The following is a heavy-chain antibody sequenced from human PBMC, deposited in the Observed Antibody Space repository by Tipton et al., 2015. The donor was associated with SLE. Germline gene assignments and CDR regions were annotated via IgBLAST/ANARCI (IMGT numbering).Heavy chain of an antibody. CDR3: VRGGTVFGVVLNWFDP. Sequence: TLSLTCTVSGGSISSYYWSWIRQPPGKGLEWIGYIYYSGSANYNPSLKSRVTISLDKSKNQFSLRLTSVTAADTAVYYCVRGGTVFGVVLNWFDPWGQGTLVTVSS. V-gene: IGHV4-59*01. J-gene: IGHJ5*02. D-gene: IGHD3-3*01. CDR1: GGSISSYY. CDR2: IYYSGSA.